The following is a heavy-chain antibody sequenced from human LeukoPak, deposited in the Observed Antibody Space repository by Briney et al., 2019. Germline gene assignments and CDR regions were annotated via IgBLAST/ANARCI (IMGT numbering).Heavy chain of an antibody. CDR1: GGIFSSYA. CDR3: ARANEARYATHSDY. Sequence: SVKVSCKASGGIFSSYAINWVRQAPGQGLEWMGGIIPTIGAANYAQKFRGRVTITADTSTSTAYMELSRLRSEDTAVYYCARANEARYATHSDYWGQGTLVTVSS. CDR2: IIPTIGAA. J-gene: IGHJ4*02. V-gene: IGHV1-69*06. D-gene: IGHD2-15*01.